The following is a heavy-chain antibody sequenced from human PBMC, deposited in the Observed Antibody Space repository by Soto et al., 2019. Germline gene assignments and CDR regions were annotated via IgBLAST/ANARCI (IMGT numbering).Heavy chain of an antibody. CDR2: MIPMFGTP. CDR1: GDIFTSYA. D-gene: IGHD3-3*01. CDR3: ARNGVAGMDF. V-gene: IGHV1-69*06. Sequence: QVQLVQSGAEVKKPGSSVKVSCKASGDIFTSYAFSWVRQAPGEGLEWMGGMIPMFGTPNYAQRFQGRLTITADKSTSTVYMELRGLRSEDTAVYYCARNGVAGMDFWGQGTLVTVSS. J-gene: IGHJ4*02.